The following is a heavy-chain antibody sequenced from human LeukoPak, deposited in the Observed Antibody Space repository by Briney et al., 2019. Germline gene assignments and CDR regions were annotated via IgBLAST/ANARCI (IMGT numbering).Heavy chain of an antibody. CDR3: ARQDSSTWYEDY. D-gene: IGHD6-13*01. Sequence: GEAPKISCRGSGYSFTTYWIGLVRQMPGKGLEWMGIIYPGDSDNRYSPSFQGQVTISPDKPSSTDDLQGSSLKASDTAMYDCARQDSSTWYEDYWGQGTLGTVSS. J-gene: IGHJ4*02. CDR2: IYPGDSDN. V-gene: IGHV5-51*01. CDR1: GYSFTTYW.